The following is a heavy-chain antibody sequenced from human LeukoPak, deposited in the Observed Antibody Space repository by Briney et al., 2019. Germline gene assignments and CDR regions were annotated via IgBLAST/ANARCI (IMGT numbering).Heavy chain of an antibody. CDR3: AKDRGSSSWYDY. J-gene: IGHJ4*02. CDR1: GFTFSTYG. D-gene: IGHD6-13*01. CDR2: IRYDGRNK. V-gene: IGHV3-30*02. Sequence: GGSLRLSCAASGFTFSTYGMHWVRQAPGKGLEWVAFIRYDGRNKYYADSVKGRFTISRDNSKNTLYLQMNSLRAEDTAVYYCAKDRGSSSWYDYWGQGTLVTVSS.